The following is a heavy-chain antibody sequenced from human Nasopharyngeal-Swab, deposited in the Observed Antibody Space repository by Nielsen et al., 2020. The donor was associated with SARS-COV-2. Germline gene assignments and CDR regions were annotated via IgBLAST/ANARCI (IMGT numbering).Heavy chain of an antibody. J-gene: IGHJ5*02. V-gene: IGHV4-59*01. CDR3: TRYSGSYYWFDP. Sequence: SETLSLTCTVSGGSISSYYWSWIRQPPGKGLEWIGYIYYSGSTNYNPSLKSRVTISVDTSKNQFSLKLSSVTAADTAVYYCTRYSGSYYWFDPWGQGTLVTVSS. CDR2: IYYSGST. CDR1: GGSISSYY. D-gene: IGHD1-26*01.